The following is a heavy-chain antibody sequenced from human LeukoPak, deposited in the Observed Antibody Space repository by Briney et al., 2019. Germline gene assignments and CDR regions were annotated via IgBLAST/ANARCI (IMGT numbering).Heavy chain of an antibody. Sequence: SETLSLTCTVSGGSISSSSYYWGWIRQPPGKGLEWIGYLYYSGSTGYNPSLRSRVTMSVDTSNNHFFLKLSSVTGADTAVYYCARGDRVGSSGYYFDNWGQGTLVTVSS. CDR3: ARGDRVGSSGYYFDN. CDR2: LYYSGST. V-gene: IGHV4-61*05. D-gene: IGHD3-10*01. J-gene: IGHJ4*02. CDR1: GGSISSSSYY.